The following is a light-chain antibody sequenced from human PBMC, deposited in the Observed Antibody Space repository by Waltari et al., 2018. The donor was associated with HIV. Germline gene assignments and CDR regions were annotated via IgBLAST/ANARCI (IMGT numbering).Light chain of an antibody. Sequence: QSALTQPPSVSGSLGHSVTISCTGTSSDVGNSNDVSWYQQSPGTAPKLMIYDVSNRPSGVPDRFSGSKSGNTASLTISGLQAEDEADYYCSSFTTSITVVFGGGTKLTVL. CDR3: SSFTTSITVV. V-gene: IGLV2-18*02. CDR2: DVS. CDR1: SSDVGNSND. J-gene: IGLJ2*01.